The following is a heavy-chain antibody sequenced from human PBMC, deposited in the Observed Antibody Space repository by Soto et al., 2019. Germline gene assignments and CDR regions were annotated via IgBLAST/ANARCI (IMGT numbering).Heavy chain of an antibody. V-gene: IGHV1-3*01. D-gene: IGHD6-19*01. Sequence: QVQLVQSGAEVKKPGASVKVSCKASGYTFTSYAMQWVRQAPGQRLEWMGWINAGNGNTKYSQKFQGRVTITRDTSASTAYMDLSSVTSEDTAVYYCARDLGGWTDYWGQGTLVTVSS. CDR1: GYTFTSYA. CDR2: INAGNGNT. J-gene: IGHJ4*02. CDR3: ARDLGGWTDY.